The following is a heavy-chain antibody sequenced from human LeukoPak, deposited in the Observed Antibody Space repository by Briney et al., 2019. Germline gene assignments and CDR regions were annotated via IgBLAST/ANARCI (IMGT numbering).Heavy chain of an antibody. CDR2: INPNSGGS. J-gene: IGHJ4*02. CDR3: ARGHDNTDYNYFDY. CDR1: GYTFTDYY. Sequence: ASVKVSCKASGYTFTDYYIHWVRQAPGQGLERLGWINPNSGGSNYAQKFQGRVTMTRDTSINTTFMDLSSLTSDDTAVYYCARGHDNTDYNYFDYWGQGTLVSVSS. V-gene: IGHV1-2*02. D-gene: IGHD3-16*01.